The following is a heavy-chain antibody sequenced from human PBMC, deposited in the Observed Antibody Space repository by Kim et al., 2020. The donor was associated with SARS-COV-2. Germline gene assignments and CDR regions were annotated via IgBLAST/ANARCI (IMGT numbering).Heavy chain of an antibody. CDR3: ARDLAPWGVDYYYYGMDV. Sequence: GGSLRLSCAASGFTFSSYSMNWVRQAPGKGLEWVSSISSSSSYIYYADSVKGRFTISRDNAKNSLYLQMNSLRAEDTAVYYCARDLAPWGVDYYYYGMDVWGQGTTVTVSS. D-gene: IGHD3-16*01. CDR1: GFTFSSYS. V-gene: IGHV3-21*01. CDR2: ISSSSSYI. J-gene: IGHJ6*02.